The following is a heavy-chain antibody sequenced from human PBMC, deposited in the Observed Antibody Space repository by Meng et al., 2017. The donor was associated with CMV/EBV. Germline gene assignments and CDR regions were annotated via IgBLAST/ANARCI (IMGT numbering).Heavy chain of an antibody. CDR3: TRGAYYDVGNDYLPLYYYYDGMDV. CDR2: ISAYNGNT. J-gene: IGHJ6*02. CDR1: GYTFTSYG. V-gene: IGHV1-18*01. Sequence: ASVKVSCKASGYTFTSYGISWVRQAPGQGLEWMGWISAYNGNTNYARKPQGRVTMTTDTSTSTAYMVLRSLGSDNTAVYYCTRGAYYDVGNDYLPLYYYYDGMDVWGQGTTVTVSS. D-gene: IGHD3-3*01.